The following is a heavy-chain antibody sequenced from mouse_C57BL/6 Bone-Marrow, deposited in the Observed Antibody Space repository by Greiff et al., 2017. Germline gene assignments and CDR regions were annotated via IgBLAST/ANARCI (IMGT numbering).Heavy chain of an antibody. CDR2: ISSGSSTI. CDR3: ASPLYGSFAY. J-gene: IGHJ3*01. CDR1: GFTFSDYG. Sequence: EVMLVESGGGLVKPGGSLKLSCAASGFTFSDYGMHWVRQAPEKGLEWVAYISSGSSTIYYADTVKGRFTISRDNAKNTLFLQMTRLRSEDTAMYYCASPLYGSFAYWGQGTLDTVSA. D-gene: IGHD1-1*01. V-gene: IGHV5-17*01.